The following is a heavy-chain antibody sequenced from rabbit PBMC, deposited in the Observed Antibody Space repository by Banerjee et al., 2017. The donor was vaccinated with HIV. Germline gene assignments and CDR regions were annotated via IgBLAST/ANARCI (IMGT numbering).Heavy chain of an antibody. J-gene: IGHJ6*01. CDR1: GFSFSSDYY. V-gene: IGHV1S40*01. D-gene: IGHD2-1*01. CDR3: ARENIDYGDFSL. Sequence: QSLEESGGDLVKPGASLTLTCTVSGFSFSSDYYMCWVRQAPGKGPEWIACIDAGSGSTYYASWAKGRFSISKASSTTVTLQMTSLTAADTATYFCARENIDYGDFSLWGPGTLVTVS. CDR2: IDAGSGST.